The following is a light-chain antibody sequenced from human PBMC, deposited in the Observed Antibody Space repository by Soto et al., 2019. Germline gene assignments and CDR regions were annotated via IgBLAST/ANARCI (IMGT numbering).Light chain of an antibody. CDR1: QSVSSNY. CDR3: QQYGNSFWT. J-gene: IGKJ1*01. Sequence: DIVLTQSPSTLSPSPGERATLSCRTSQSVSSNYLAWYQQKPGQAPRLLIYGASTRASGIPDRFSGSGSGADFTLTISSLEPEDFAVYYCQQYGNSFWTFGQGTKVEIK. CDR2: GAS. V-gene: IGKV3-20*01.